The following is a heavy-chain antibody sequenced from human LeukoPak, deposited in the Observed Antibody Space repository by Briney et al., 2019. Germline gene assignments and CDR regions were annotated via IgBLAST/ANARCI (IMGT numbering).Heavy chain of an antibody. Sequence: GASVKVSCKASGYTFTSYGISWVRQAPGQGLEWMGWISAYNGNTNYAQKLQGRVTMTTDTSTSTAYMELRSLRSDDTAVYYCARDPSLPQWLVSYDAFDIWGQGTMVTVSS. CDR3: ARDPSLPQWLVSYDAFDI. V-gene: IGHV1-18*01. CDR2: ISAYNGNT. CDR1: GYTFTSYG. J-gene: IGHJ3*02. D-gene: IGHD6-19*01.